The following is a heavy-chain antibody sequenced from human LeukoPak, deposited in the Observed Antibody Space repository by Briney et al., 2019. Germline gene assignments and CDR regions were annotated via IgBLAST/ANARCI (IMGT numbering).Heavy chain of an antibody. Sequence: GGSLRLSCAASGFTFSSYRMNWVRQAPGKGLERVSSISSRSTYIYNADSVKGGFTISRDNSKYSLLLQMNSLRADDTSVYFCANSTLAVMAMIDVWGKGTTVTVSS. CDR2: ISSRSTYI. D-gene: IGHD5-12*01. CDR3: ANSTLAVMAMIDV. V-gene: IGHV3-21*01. J-gene: IGHJ6*04. CDR1: GFTFSSYR.